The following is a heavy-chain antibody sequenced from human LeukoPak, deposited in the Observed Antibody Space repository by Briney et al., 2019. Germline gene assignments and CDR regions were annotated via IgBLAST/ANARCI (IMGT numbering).Heavy chain of an antibody. D-gene: IGHD3-10*01. CDR1: GFTFSNYA. CDR2: ILGSGGTT. V-gene: IGHV3-23*01. CDR3: AKGDGWGSSYYFDC. Sequence: GGSLRLSCAASGFTFSNYAMSWVRQAPGKGLEWVSAILGSGGTTYYADSVKGRFTISRDNSMNTLYLQMDSLRVEDAAVYYCAKGDGWGSSYYFDCWGQGTLVTVYS. J-gene: IGHJ4*02.